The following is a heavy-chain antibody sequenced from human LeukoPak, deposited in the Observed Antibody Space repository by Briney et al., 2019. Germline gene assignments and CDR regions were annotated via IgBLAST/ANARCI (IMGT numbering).Heavy chain of an antibody. CDR3: ARDGGDIVVVPAAIDPVYYYYMDV. J-gene: IGHJ6*03. D-gene: IGHD2-2*01. CDR1: GFTFSCYG. V-gene: IGHV3-33*08. CDR2: IWYGGSNK. Sequence: GGSLRLSCAASGFTFSCYGMHWVRQAPGKGLEWVPVIWYGGSNKYYADSVKGRFSISRDNAKNSLYLQMNSLRAEDTAVYYCARDGGDIVVVPAAIDPVYYYYMDVWGKGTTVTVSS.